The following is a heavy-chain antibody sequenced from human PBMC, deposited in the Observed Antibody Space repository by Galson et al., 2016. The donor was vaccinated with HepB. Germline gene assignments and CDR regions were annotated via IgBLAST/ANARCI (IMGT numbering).Heavy chain of an antibody. CDR2: LTWHGGII. CDR3: AKGIGSGWSDY. Sequence: SLRLSCAASGFIFGDYAMSWVRQSPGKGLEWVSGLTWHGGIIGYADSVTGRFTISRDNARNFLFLQMNTLRSEDTALYYCAKGIGSGWSDYWGPGTLVSVSS. V-gene: IGHV3-9*01. J-gene: IGHJ4*02. CDR1: GFIFGDYA. D-gene: IGHD6-19*01.